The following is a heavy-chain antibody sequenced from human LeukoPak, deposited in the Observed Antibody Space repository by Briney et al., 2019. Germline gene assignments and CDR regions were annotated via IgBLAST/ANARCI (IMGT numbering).Heavy chain of an antibody. J-gene: IGHJ4*02. D-gene: IGHD6-19*01. Sequence: SETLSLTCTVSGGSISSSSYYWGWIRQPPGKGLEWIGSIYYSGSTYYNPSLKSRVTIPVDTSKNQFSLKLSSVTAADTAVYYCARALAVAGGEVFDYWGQGTLVSVSS. CDR2: IYYSGST. CDR1: GGSISSSSYY. CDR3: ARALAVAGGEVFDY. V-gene: IGHV4-39*01.